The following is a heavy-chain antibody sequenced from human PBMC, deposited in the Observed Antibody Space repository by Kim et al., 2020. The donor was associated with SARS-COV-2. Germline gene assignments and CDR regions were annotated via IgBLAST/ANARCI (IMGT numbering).Heavy chain of an antibody. Sequence: ASVKVSCKASGYTFTSYDINWVRQATGQGLEWMGWMNPNGGNTGYAQKFQGRVTMTRDTSISTAYMELSSLTSDDTAVYYCARDGDGSGSGNIDYWGQGTLVTVSS. D-gene: IGHD3-10*01. V-gene: IGHV1-8*01. J-gene: IGHJ4*02. CDR1: GYTFTSYD. CDR2: MNPNGGNT. CDR3: ARDGDGSGSGNIDY.